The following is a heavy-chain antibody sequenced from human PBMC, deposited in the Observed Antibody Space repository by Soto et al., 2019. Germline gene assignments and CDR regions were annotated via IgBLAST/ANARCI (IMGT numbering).Heavy chain of an antibody. CDR3: AHRLTLNSDWNYGRFDS. V-gene: IGHV2-5*02. J-gene: IGHJ4*02. CDR2: IYWDDDK. CDR1: GFSLTTYGVG. Sequence: QITLKESGPTLVKPTQTLTLTCTFSGFSLTTYGVGVGWIRQPPGKALEWLALIYWDDDKRYCPSLKSRLTLTKDTSKNQVVLTMTNMDPVDIATYFCAHRLTLNSDWNYGRFDSWGQGTLVTVSS. D-gene: IGHD1-7*01.